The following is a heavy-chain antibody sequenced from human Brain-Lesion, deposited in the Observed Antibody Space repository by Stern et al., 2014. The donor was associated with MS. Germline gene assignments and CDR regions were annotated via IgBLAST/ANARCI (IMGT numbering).Heavy chain of an antibody. D-gene: IGHD1-26*01. J-gene: IGHJ4*02. CDR2: IYYSGIT. Sequence: QLVESGPGLVKPSETLSLTCTVSGGTISSSTYYWAWIRQPPGKGLEWIGNIYYSGITYYHPSLKSRVTISVAMSKTQFSLKLSSVTAADTAIYYCARHDSVPRPSQLYSARDRGPGYFDYWGQGTLVTVSS. CDR3: ARHDSVPRPSQLYSARDRGPGYFDY. V-gene: IGHV4-39*01. CDR1: GGTISSSTYY.